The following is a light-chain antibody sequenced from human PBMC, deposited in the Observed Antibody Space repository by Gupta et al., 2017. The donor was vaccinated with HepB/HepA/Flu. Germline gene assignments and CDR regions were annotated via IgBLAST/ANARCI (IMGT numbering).Light chain of an antibody. CDR2: DAS. Sequence: EIVLTQSTATLSLSPGERATLSCRASQSVSTYLAWYQQKPGQPPRLLIYDASNRDPGIAARFSGSGFGKDLTLTISSREQEDFAVYYCQQQRNWPPFTFGRGTKVDIK. CDR3: QQQRNWPPFT. CDR1: QSVSTY. V-gene: IGKV3-11*01. J-gene: IGKJ4*01.